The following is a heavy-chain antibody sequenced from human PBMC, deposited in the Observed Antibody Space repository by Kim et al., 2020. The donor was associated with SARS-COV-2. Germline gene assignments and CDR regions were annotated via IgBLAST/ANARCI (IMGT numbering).Heavy chain of an antibody. CDR1: GFTFSTYW. Sequence: GGSLRLSCAASGFTFSTYWMHWVRQAPGKGLVWVSRLNSDGSTTTYADSVKGRFTISRDNAKNAQYLPMNSLRAEDTAVYYCVSGGYSSAYGELLWGQGT. J-gene: IGHJ4*02. CDR2: LNSDGSTT. CDR3: VSGGYSSAYGELL. D-gene: IGHD5-18*01. V-gene: IGHV3-74*03.